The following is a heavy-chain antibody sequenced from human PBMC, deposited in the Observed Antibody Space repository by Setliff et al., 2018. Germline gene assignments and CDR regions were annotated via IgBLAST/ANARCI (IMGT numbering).Heavy chain of an antibody. CDR2: ISPSGST. J-gene: IGHJ5*02. D-gene: IGHD2-15*01. V-gene: IGHV4-61*09. CDR3: ARARYCSGGSCYWTWFGP. CDR1: GASISSGGYY. Sequence: LSLTCTVSGASISSGGYYWTWIRQPAGKALEWIGHISPSGSTTYNPSLKSRVTISVDTSKNQFSLKLNSVTAADTAVYYCARARYCSGGSCYWTWFGPWGQGTLVTVSS.